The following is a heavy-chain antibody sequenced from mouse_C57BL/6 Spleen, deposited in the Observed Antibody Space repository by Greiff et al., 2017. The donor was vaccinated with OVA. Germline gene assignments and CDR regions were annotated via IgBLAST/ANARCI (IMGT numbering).Heavy chain of an antibody. J-gene: IGHJ4*01. V-gene: IGHV1-82*01. Sequence: VQLKESGPELVKPGASVKISCKASGYAFSSSWMNWVKQRPGKGLEWIGRIYPGDGDTNYNGKFKGKATLTADKSSSTAYMQLSSLTSEDSAVYFCAREDWDRDYAMDYWGQGTSVTVSS. CDR1: GYAFSSSW. D-gene: IGHD4-1*01. CDR2: IYPGDGDT. CDR3: AREDWDRDYAMDY.